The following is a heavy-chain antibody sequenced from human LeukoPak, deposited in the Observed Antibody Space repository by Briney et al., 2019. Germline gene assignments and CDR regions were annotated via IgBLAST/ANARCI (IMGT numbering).Heavy chain of an antibody. CDR1: GFTFNIYL. Sequence: QPGGALRLSCAAPGFTFNIYLMSWVRQTPREGLEWVANINQDGSEKYYVDSVKGRFTISRDNARNSLYLQMNSLRTEDASVYYCAQYSSSSVPLDYWGQGTLVTVSS. CDR2: INQDGSEK. D-gene: IGHD6-6*01. J-gene: IGHJ4*02. CDR3: AQYSSSSVPLDY. V-gene: IGHV3-7*02.